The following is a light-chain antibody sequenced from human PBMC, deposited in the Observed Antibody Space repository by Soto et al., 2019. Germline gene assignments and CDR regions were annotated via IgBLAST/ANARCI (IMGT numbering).Light chain of an antibody. Sequence: QSALTQPASVSGSPGQSITISCTGTSSDIGGYILVSWYQQEPGKAPKLMIYEGRKRPSGVSNRFSGSKSGNTASLTISGLQAEDEADYYCQTWGPDIHVVIGGGTKVTVL. V-gene: IGLV2-23*01. CDR1: SSDIGGYIL. CDR2: EGR. J-gene: IGLJ2*01. CDR3: QTWGPDIHVV.